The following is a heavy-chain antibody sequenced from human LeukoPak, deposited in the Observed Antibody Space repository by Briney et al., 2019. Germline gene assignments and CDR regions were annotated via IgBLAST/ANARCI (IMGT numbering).Heavy chain of an antibody. V-gene: IGHV3-23*01. CDR3: AKLTLLGYCSGGSCYDRRVFDY. J-gene: IGHJ4*02. Sequence: GGSLRLSCAASGFTFSSYGMSWVRQAPGKGLEWVSTISDSGGSTYYADSVKGRFTISRDNSKNTLYLQMNSLRAEDTAVYYCAKLTLLGYCSGGSCYDRRVFDYWGQGTLVTVSS. CDR1: GFTFSSYG. CDR2: ISDSGGST. D-gene: IGHD2-15*01.